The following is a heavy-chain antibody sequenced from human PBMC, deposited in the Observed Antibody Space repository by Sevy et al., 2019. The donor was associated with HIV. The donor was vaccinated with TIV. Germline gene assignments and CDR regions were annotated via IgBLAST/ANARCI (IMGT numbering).Heavy chain of an antibody. J-gene: IGHJ3*02. V-gene: IGHV1-69*13. CDR2: IIPMFGTA. D-gene: IGHD6-19*01. CDR1: GDTFRSYA. CDR3: ARGGSSGWAAFDI. Sequence: ASVKVSCKASGDTFRSYAISWVRQAPGQGLEWMGRIIPMFGTANYPQKFQGRVTITADEPTSTVYMDLGSLISEDTAVYYCARGGSSGWAAFDIWGQGTMITVSS.